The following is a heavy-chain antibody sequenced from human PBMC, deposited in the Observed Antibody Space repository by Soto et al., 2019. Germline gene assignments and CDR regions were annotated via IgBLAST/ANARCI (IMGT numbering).Heavy chain of an antibody. Sequence: SQSCGLGELPSSSSSMHLVSTTQGTGLGWVAVIWSAGSNKYYADSVKGRFTIYRDNSKNTLYLQMNSLRAEETAVYYCARDLYSSSRYELEYNWLVPSGQVTRVNVS. J-gene: IGHJ5*02. D-gene: IGHD6-13*01. CDR1: ELPSSSSS. CDR2: IWSAGSNK. V-gene: IGHV3-33*01. CDR3: ARDLYSSSRYELEYNWLVP.